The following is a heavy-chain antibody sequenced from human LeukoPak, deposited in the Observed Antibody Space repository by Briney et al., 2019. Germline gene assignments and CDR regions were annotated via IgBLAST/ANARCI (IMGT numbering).Heavy chain of an antibody. J-gene: IGHJ6*03. CDR1: GYTFTSYD. CDR2: MNPNSGNT. CDR3: ARGVKSSTWISYYMDV. Sequence: GASVKVSCKASGYTFTSYDINWVRQATGQGLEWMGGMNPNSGNTGYAQKFQGRVTMTRNTSISTAYMELSSLRSEDTAVYYCARGVKSSTWISYYMDVWGKGTTVTISS. V-gene: IGHV1-8*01. D-gene: IGHD6-13*01.